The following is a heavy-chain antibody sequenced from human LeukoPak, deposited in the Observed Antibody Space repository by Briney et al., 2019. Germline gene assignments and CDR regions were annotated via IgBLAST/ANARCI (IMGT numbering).Heavy chain of an antibody. D-gene: IGHD3-16*01. CDR1: GFTFSSYA. CDR3: AREMITFGGVKYYFDY. Sequence: GGSLRLSCAASGFTFSSYAMSWVRQAPGKGLELVSAISGSGGSTYYADSVKGRFTISRDNSKNTLYLQMNSLRAEDTAVYYCAREMITFGGVKYYFDYWGQGTLVTVSS. J-gene: IGHJ4*02. CDR2: ISGSGGST. V-gene: IGHV3-23*01.